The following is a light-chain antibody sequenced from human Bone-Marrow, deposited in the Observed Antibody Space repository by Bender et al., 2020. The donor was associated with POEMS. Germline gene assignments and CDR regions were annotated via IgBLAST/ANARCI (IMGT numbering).Light chain of an antibody. CDR1: SSDIGAYNY. Sequence: QSALTQPRSVSGSPDQSVTISCTGTSSDIGAYNYVSWYQKHPGKGPKLMIYDVSTRPSGVPDRFSGSKSGNTASLTIFGLQADDEADYFCCSYADRSHWVFGGGTRLTVL. CDR3: CSYADRSHWV. J-gene: IGLJ3*02. CDR2: DVS. V-gene: IGLV2-11*01.